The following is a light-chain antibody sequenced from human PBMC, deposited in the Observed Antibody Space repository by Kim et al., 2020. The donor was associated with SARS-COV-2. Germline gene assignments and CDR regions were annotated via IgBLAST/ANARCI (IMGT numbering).Light chain of an antibody. J-gene: IGLJ1*01. CDR3: SSYTSSSTLHV. Sequence: SITISCTGTSSDVGGYNYVSWYQQHPGKAPKLMIYDVSNRPSGVSNRFSGSKSANTASLTISGLQAEDEADYYCSSYTSSSTLHVFGTGTKVTVL. CDR2: DVS. V-gene: IGLV2-14*03. CDR1: SSDVGGYNY.